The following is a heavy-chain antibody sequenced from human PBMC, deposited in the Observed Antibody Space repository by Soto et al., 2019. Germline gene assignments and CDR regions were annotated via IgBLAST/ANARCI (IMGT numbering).Heavy chain of an antibody. Sequence: GGSLRLSCAASRFTFSSYGMHWVRQAPGKGLEWVAVISYDGSNKYYADSVKGRFTISRDNSKNTLYLQMNSLRAEDTAVYYCAKDHAVAGMFYYYYYGMDVWGQGTTVTVSS. CDR2: ISYDGSNK. CDR3: AKDHAVAGMFYYYYYGMDV. CDR1: RFTFSSYG. D-gene: IGHD6-19*01. J-gene: IGHJ6*02. V-gene: IGHV3-30*18.